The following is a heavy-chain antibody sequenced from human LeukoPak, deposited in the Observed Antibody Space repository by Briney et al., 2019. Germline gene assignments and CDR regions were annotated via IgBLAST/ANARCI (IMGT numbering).Heavy chain of an antibody. CDR1: GGTLSSYA. D-gene: IGHD1-26*01. V-gene: IGHV1-69*13. J-gene: IGHJ4*02. Sequence: GASVKVSCKASGGTLSSYAISWVRQAPGQGLERMGGIIPIFGTANYAQKFQGRVTITADESTSTAYMELSSLRSEDTAVYYCARGSLGNEWEPSFFDYWGQGTLVTVSS. CDR3: ARGSLGNEWEPSFFDY. CDR2: IIPIFGTA.